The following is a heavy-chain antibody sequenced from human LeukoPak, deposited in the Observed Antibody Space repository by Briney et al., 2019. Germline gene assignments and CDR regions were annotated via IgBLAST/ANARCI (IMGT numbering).Heavy chain of an antibody. V-gene: IGHV4-59*08. D-gene: IGHD3-3*01. CDR1: GGSISNYY. Sequence: SETLTLTCTVSGGSISNYYGSWIRQPPGKGLEWIGDIYYSGSNNYNPSLKRRVTISVNTYKNLYSLNLSSVAAADTAVYYCARHHIWSAYTYWGQGTLVTVSS. J-gene: IGHJ4*02. CDR2: IYYSGSN. CDR3: ARHHIWSAYTY.